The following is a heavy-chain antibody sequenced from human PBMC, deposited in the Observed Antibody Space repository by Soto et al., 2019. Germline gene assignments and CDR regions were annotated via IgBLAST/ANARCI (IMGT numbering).Heavy chain of an antibody. Sequence: QVQLVQSGAEVKKPGASVKVSCKASGYTFTSYGISWVRQAPGQGLEWMGWISAYNGNTNYAQKLQGRVTMTTDTSTSTAYRELRSLRSDDTAVYYCARTYDDSSGYYFPYYYGMDVWGQGTTVTVSS. CDR3: ARTYDDSSGYYFPYYYGMDV. V-gene: IGHV1-18*01. J-gene: IGHJ6*02. CDR1: GYTFTSYG. D-gene: IGHD3-22*01. CDR2: ISAYNGNT.